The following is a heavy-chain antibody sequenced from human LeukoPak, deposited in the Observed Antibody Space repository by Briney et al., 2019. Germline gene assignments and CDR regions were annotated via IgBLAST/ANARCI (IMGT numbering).Heavy chain of an antibody. CDR1: GYTFTGYY. D-gene: IGHD4-17*01. J-gene: IGHJ6*02. CDR2: IIPILGIA. V-gene: IGHV1-69*04. CDR3: ARAVRSGGLGMDV. Sequence: SVKVSCKASGYTFTGYYIHWVRQAPGQGLEWMGRIIPILGIANYAQKFQGRVTITADKSTSTAYMELSSLRSEDTAVYYCARAVRSGGLGMDVWGQGTTVTVSS.